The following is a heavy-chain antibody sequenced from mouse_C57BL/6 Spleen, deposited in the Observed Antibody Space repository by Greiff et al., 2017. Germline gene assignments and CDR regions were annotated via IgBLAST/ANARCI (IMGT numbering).Heavy chain of an antibody. CDR2: ISYDGSN. D-gene: IGHD1-1*01. Sequence: EVKLMESGPGLVKPSQSLSLTCSVTGYSITSGYYWNWIRQFPGNKLEWMGYISYDGSNNYNPSLKNRISITRDTSKNQFFLKLNSVTTEDTATYYCARDQRLRFDAMDYWGQGTSVTVSS. V-gene: IGHV3-6*01. CDR3: ARDQRLRFDAMDY. CDR1: GYSITSGYY. J-gene: IGHJ4*01.